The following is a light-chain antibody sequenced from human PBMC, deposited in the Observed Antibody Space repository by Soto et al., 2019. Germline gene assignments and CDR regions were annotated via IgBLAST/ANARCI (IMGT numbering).Light chain of an antibody. V-gene: IGKV3-20*01. CDR1: QSVSSSY. Sequence: EIVLTQSPGTLSLSPGERATLSCRASQSVSSSYLAWYRQKPGQAPRLLIYGASGRATGIPDRFSGSGSGTEFSLTIISLEPEDFAVYYCQQYGSSPLFTFGPGTKVDIK. J-gene: IGKJ3*01. CDR3: QQYGSSPLFT. CDR2: GAS.